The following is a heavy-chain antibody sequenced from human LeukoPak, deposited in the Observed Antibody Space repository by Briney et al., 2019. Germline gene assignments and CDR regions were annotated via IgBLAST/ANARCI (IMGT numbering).Heavy chain of an antibody. J-gene: IGHJ4*02. CDR1: GYTFTGYY. V-gene: IGHV1-2*02. CDR3: ARVRGGNNYHFDY. Sequence: ASVKVSCKASGYTFTGYYIHWVRQAPGQGLECMGWINPNSGATNYAQKFQGRVTMTRDTSITTGYMELSRLRSDDTAVYYCARVRGGNNYHFDYWGQGTLVTVSS. CDR2: INPNSGAT. D-gene: IGHD1-26*01.